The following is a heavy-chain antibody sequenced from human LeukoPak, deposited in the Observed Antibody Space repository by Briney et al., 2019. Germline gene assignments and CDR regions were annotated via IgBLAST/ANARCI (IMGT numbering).Heavy chain of an antibody. J-gene: IGHJ6*02. V-gene: IGHV3-49*04. CDR2: IRSKAYGGTT. CDR1: GFTFGDYA. D-gene: IGHD3-10*02. Sequence: GGSLRLSCTASGFTFGDYAMSWVRQAPGKGLEWVGFIRSKAYGGTTEYAASVKGRFTISRDDSKSIAYLQMNSLKTEDAAVYYCTRDPMFYGMDVWGQGTTVTVSS. CDR3: TRDPMFYGMDV.